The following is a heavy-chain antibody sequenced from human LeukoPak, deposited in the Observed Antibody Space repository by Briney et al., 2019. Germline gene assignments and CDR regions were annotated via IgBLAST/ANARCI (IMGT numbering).Heavy chain of an antibody. D-gene: IGHD4-11*01. V-gene: IGHV3-53*01. Sequence: PGGSLRLSCAASGFTVSSNSMNWVRQAPGKGLEWVSVIYSGGSSSYADSVKGRFTIPRDNSKNTLYLQMNSLRAEDTAVYYCASRATVTTDRFWFDPWGQGTLVTVSS. CDR2: IYSGGSS. CDR1: GFTVSSNS. J-gene: IGHJ5*02. CDR3: ASRATVTTDRFWFDP.